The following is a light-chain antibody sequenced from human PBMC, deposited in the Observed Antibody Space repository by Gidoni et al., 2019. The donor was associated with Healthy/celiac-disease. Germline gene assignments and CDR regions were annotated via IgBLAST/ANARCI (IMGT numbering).Light chain of an antibody. CDR2: WAS. J-gene: IGKJ4*01. CDR3: QQYYSTSR. Sequence: DIVMTQSPDSLAVSLGERATINCKSSQSVLYSSNNKNYLAWYQQKPGQPPKLLIYWASTRESGVPDRFSGSGSGTDVTLTISSLQAEDVAVYYCQQYYSTSRFGGGTKVEIK. CDR1: QSVLYSSNNKNY. V-gene: IGKV4-1*01.